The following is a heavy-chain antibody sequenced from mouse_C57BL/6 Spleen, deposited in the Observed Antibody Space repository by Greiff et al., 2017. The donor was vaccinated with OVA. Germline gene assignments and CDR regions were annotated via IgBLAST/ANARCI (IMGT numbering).Heavy chain of an antibody. CDR2: IYPRSGNT. Sequence: QVQLKQSGAELARPGASVKLSCKASGYTFTSYDISWVKQRTGQGLEWIGEIYPRSGNTYYNEKFKGKATLTADKSSSTAYMELRSLTSEDSAVYFCARSSTVVATNYAMDYWGQGTSVTVSS. CDR1: GYTFTSYD. CDR3: ARSSTVVATNYAMDY. V-gene: IGHV1-81*01. J-gene: IGHJ4*01. D-gene: IGHD1-1*01.